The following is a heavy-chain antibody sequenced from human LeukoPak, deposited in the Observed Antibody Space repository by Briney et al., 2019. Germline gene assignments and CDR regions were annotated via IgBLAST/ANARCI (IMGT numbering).Heavy chain of an antibody. D-gene: IGHD3-22*01. CDR2: IYYSGST. V-gene: IGHV4-59*01. CDR1: GGSISSYY. Sequence: SETLSLTCTVSGGSISSYYWSWIRQPPGKGLEWIGYIYYSGSTNYNPSLKSRVTISVDTSKNQFSLKLSSVTAADTAVYYCARRNYDSSGYYYYYYMDVWGKGTTVTISS. J-gene: IGHJ6*03. CDR3: ARRNYDSSGYYYYYYMDV.